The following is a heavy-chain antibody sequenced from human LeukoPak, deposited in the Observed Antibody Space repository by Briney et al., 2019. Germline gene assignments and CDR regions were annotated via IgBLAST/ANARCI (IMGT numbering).Heavy chain of an antibody. CDR2: IFYSGST. Sequence: SETLSLTCTVSGASISSSTYYWGWIRQPPGKGLEWIGSIFYSGSTYYNPSLKSRVTISVDTSKNQFSLKLSSVTAADTAVYYCARLGYDFWSGYSGGPFDYWGQGTLVTVSS. D-gene: IGHD3-3*01. CDR1: GASISSSTYY. V-gene: IGHV4-39*01. J-gene: IGHJ4*02. CDR3: ARLGYDFWSGYSGGPFDY.